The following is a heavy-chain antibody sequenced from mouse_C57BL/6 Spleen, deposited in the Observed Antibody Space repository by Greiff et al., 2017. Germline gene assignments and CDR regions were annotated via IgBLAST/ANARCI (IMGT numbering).Heavy chain of an antibody. CDR3: ATGTVVAKGAMAY. Sequence: VQLQQSGPVLVKPGASVKMSCKASGYTFTDYYMNWVKQSHGKSLEWIGVINPYNGGTSYNQKFKGKATLPVDKSSSTAYMELNSLTSEDSAVYYSATGTVVAKGAMAYWGQGTSVTVAS. V-gene: IGHV1-19*01. CDR1: GYTFTDYY. J-gene: IGHJ4*01. D-gene: IGHD1-1*01. CDR2: INPYNGGT.